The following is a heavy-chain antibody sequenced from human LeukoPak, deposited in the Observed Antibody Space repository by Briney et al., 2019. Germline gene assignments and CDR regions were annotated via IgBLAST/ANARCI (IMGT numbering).Heavy chain of an antibody. CDR2: IYYSGST. CDR3: ARDRGIGYSSSWHPGMIDY. J-gene: IGHJ4*02. V-gene: IGHV4-59*12. Sequence: SETLSLTCTVSGGSISGYYWSWIRQPPGKGLEWIGYIYYSGSTNYNPSLKSRVTISVDTSKNQFSLKLSSVTAADTAVYYCARDRGIGYSSSWHPGMIDYWGQGTLVTVSS. CDR1: GGSISGYY. D-gene: IGHD6-13*01.